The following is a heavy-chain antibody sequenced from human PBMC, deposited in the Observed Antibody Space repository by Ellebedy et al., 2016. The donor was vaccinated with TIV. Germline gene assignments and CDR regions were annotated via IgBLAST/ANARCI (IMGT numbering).Heavy chain of an antibody. CDR3: AGGGEQLYFDY. D-gene: IGHD5-18*01. Sequence: AASVKVSCKASGYTFTSYAMHWVRQAPGQRLEWMGWINAGNGNTKYSQKFQGRVTITRDTSATTAYMELSSRRSENTAVYCCAGGGEQLYFDYWGQGTLVTVSS. CDR1: GYTFTSYA. CDR2: INAGNGNT. V-gene: IGHV1-3*01. J-gene: IGHJ4*02.